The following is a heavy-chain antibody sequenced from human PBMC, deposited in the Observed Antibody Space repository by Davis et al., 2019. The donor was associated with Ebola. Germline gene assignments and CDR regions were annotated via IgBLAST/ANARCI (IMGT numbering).Heavy chain of an antibody. D-gene: IGHD6-25*01. Sequence: GESLKISCAASGFTFSSYWMHWVRQTPGKGLVWVSRINTDGSFTDYADSVKGRFTISRDNSKNTLYLQMNSLRVEDTAVYYWRPAPGAPPRAQRPW. J-gene: IGHJ5*02. CDR3: RPAPGAPPRAQRP. V-gene: IGHV3-74*01. CDR1: GFTFSSYW. CDR2: INTDGSFT.